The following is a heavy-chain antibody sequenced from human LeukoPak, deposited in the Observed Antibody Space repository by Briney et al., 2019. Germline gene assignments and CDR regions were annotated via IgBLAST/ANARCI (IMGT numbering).Heavy chain of an antibody. Sequence: PGRSLRLSCAASGFIFDDYAMHWVRQAPGKGLEWVSGITWNSDSIDYADSVKGRFTISRDNAKNSLYLQMNRLRAEDMALYYCAKGGGGRLIYYYYMDVWGKGTTVTVSS. D-gene: IGHD3-16*01. CDR1: GFIFDDYA. CDR2: ITWNSDSI. V-gene: IGHV3-9*03. CDR3: AKGGGGRLIYYYYMDV. J-gene: IGHJ6*03.